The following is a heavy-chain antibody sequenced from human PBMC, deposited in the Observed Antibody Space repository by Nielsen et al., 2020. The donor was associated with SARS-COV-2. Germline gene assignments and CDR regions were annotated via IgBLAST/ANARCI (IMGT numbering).Heavy chain of an antibody. D-gene: IGHD2-2*01. CDR2: IDQSGGN. V-gene: IGHV4-34*01. Sequence: SETLSLTCAVYGGSFSGYYWSWIRQSPGKGLEWIGEIDQSGGNNYNPSLKSRVTISVDTSKNQFSLKLSSVTAADTAVYYCARGLVSSNYYYYYGMDVWGQGTTVTVSS. CDR1: GGSFSGYY. J-gene: IGHJ6*02. CDR3: ARGLVSSNYYYYYGMDV.